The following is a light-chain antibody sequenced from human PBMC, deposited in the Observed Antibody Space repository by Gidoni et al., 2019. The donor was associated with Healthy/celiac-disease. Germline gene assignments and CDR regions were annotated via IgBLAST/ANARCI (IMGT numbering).Light chain of an antibody. J-gene: IGLJ2*01. Sequence: YVLTQPPSVSVAPGKTARITCGGNNIGSKSVHWYQQKPGQAPVLVIYYDSDRPSGIPERFSGSNSGNTATLTISRVEAGDEADYYCQVWDSSSDHPVVFGGGTKLTVL. V-gene: IGLV3-21*04. CDR2: YDS. CDR1: NIGSKS. CDR3: QVWDSSSDHPVV.